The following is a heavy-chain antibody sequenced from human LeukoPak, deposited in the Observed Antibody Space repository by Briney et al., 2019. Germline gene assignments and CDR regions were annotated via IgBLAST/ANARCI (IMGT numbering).Heavy chain of an antibody. V-gene: IGHV3-43*02. J-gene: IGHJ4*02. Sequence: GGSLRLSCAASGFTFDDYAMHWVRQAPGKGLEWVSLISGDGGSTYYADSVKGRFTISRDNSKNSLYLQMNSLRTGDTALYYCAKEPYYDSSGYLDYWGQGTLVTVSS. CDR3: AKEPYYDSSGYLDY. D-gene: IGHD3-22*01. CDR1: GFTFDDYA. CDR2: ISGDGGST.